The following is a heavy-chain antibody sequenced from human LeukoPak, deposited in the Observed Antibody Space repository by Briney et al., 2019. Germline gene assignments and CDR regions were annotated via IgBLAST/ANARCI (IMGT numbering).Heavy chain of an antibody. Sequence: ETLSLTCSVSGGSFSSYYWSWIRQPPGKGLEWIGFIYHSGSTDTNFNPSLKNRVTMLVDTSRNQFSLKLSSVTAADTAVYYCARVGMITFGGVIVSHYYYYYMDVWGKGTTVTVSS. J-gene: IGHJ6*03. CDR3: ARVGMITFGGVIVSHYYYYYMDV. D-gene: IGHD3-16*02. CDR1: GGSFSSYY. V-gene: IGHV4-59*12. CDR2: IYHSGSTDT.